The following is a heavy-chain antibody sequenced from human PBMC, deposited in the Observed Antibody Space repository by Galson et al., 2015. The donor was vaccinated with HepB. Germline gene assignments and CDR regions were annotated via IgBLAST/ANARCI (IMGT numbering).Heavy chain of an antibody. J-gene: IGHJ4*02. V-gene: IGHV3-30*02. CDR1: GFTFSNYG. Sequence: SLRLSCAASGFTFSNYGMHWVRQAPGKGLEWVAYIRYDGSVKYYGDPVTGRFAISRDNSENTLYLQMNSLRAEDTAVYYCARNTPSSGYHGLHYGGQGTLVTVSS. CDR2: IRYDGSVK. CDR3: ARNTPSSGYHGLHY. D-gene: IGHD5-12*01.